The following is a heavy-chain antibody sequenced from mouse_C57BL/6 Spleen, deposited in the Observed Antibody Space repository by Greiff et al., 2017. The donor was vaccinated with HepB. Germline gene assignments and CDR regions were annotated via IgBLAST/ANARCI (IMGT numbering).Heavy chain of an antibody. Sequence: QVQLQQPGAELVKPGASVKMSCKASGYTFTSYWITWVKQRPGQGLEWIGDIYPGSGSTNNNEKFKSKATLTVDTSSSTAYMQLSSLTSEDTAVYYCARRAPTTVVTHWGQGTTLTVSS. CDR3: ARRAPTTVVTH. J-gene: IGHJ2*01. D-gene: IGHD1-1*01. CDR2: IYPGSGST. V-gene: IGHV1-55*01. CDR1: GYTFTSYW.